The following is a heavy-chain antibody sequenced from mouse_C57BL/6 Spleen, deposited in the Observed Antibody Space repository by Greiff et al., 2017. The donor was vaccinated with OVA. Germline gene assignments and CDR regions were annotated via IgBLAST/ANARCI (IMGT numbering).Heavy chain of an antibody. V-gene: IGHV1-52*01. CDR3: ARQSYYDYDWAWFAY. CDR1: GYTFTSYW. CDR2: IDPSDSET. Sequence: QVQLQQPGAELVRPGSSVKLSCKASGYTFTSYWMHWVKQRPIQGLEWIGNIDPSDSETHYNQKFKDKATLTVAKSSSTAYMQLSSLTSEDSAVYYCARQSYYDYDWAWFAYWGQGTLVTVSA. D-gene: IGHD2-4*01. J-gene: IGHJ3*01.